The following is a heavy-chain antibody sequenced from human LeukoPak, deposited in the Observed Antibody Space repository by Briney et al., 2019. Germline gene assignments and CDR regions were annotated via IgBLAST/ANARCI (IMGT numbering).Heavy chain of an antibody. V-gene: IGHV3-30*18. CDR2: ISYDGSNK. CDR1: GFTFSSYG. Sequence: GGSLRLSCAASGFTFSSYGMHWVRQAPGKGLEWVAVISYDGSNKYYADSVKGRFTISRDNSKNTLYLQMNSLRAEDTAVYYCTKDPTDAETYYYGSGSHSDYWGQGTLVTVSS. J-gene: IGHJ4*02. D-gene: IGHD3-10*01. CDR3: TKDPTDAETYYYGSGSHSDY.